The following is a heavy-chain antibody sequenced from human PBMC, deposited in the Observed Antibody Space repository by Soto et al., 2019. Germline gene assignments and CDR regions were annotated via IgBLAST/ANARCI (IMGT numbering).Heavy chain of an antibody. CDR1: GYSVSSSDYY. D-gene: IGHD2-15*01. V-gene: IGHV4-39*01. CDR2: MLYSGLT. J-gene: IGHJ6*02. Sequence: PSETLSLTCSVSGYSVSSSDYYWAWIRQPPGKGLEWIGSMLYSGLTYYNPSLKSRVTLSVDTSKNQSSVRLNSVTASDTAVYYCAPLSVSLSGPYGIHVWGQGTTVTVS. CDR3: APLSVSLSGPYGIHV.